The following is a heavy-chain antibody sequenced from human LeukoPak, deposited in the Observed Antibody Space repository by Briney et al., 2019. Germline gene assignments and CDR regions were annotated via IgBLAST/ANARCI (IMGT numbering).Heavy chain of an antibody. D-gene: IGHD3-22*01. Sequence: ASVKVSCKASGYTFTSYGISWVRQAPGQGLEWMGWISAYNGNTNYAQKLQGRVTMTTDTSTSTAYMELRSLRSDDTAVYYCARDPHYYDSSGYYYNYWGQGTLVTVSS. J-gene: IGHJ4*02. V-gene: IGHV1-18*01. CDR2: ISAYNGNT. CDR3: ARDPHYYDSSGYYYNY. CDR1: GYTFTSYG.